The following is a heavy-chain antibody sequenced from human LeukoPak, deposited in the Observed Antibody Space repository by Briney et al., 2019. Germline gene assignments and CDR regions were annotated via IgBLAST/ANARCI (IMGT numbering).Heavy chain of an antibody. J-gene: IGHJ4*02. V-gene: IGHV3-21*01. CDR1: GFTLSSYS. Sequence: GGSLRLSCAPSGFTLSSYSMNGVRQARGKGREWVSSISSSTSYIYYAASVQGRFTISRDNAKNSLYLQMNSLRAADTAVYYCARERDGFDSWGQGTLVTVSS. CDR3: ARERDGFDS. CDR2: ISSSTSYI.